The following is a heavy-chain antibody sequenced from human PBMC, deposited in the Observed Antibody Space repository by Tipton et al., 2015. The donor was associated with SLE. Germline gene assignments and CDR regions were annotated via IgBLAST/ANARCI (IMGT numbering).Heavy chain of an antibody. CDR1: GFTFSSYA. CDR3: ATLDGDDY. CDR2: IYSGGST. D-gene: IGHD7-27*01. V-gene: IGHV3-23*03. Sequence: GSLRLSCAASGFTFSSYAISWVRQAPGKGLEWVSVIYSGGSTYYADSVKGRFTISRDNSKNTLYLQMNSLRAEDTAVYYCATLDGDDYWGQGTLVTVSS. J-gene: IGHJ4*02.